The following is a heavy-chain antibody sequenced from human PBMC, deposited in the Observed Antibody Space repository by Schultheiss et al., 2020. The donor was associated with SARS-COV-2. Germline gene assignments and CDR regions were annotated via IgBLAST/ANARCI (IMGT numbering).Heavy chain of an antibody. Sequence: SVKVSCKASGGTFSSYAISWVRQAPGQGLEWMGGIIPIFGTANYAQKFQGRVTITADESTSTAYMELSSLRSEDTAVYYCARAGGFGENWFDPWGQGTLVTVSS. J-gene: IGHJ5*02. D-gene: IGHD3-10*01. CDR3: ARAGGFGENWFDP. V-gene: IGHV1-69*13. CDR2: IIPIFGTA. CDR1: GGTFSSYA.